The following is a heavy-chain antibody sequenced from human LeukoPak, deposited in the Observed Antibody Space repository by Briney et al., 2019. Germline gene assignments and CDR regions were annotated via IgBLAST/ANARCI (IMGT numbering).Heavy chain of an antibody. CDR2: IYSGAST. D-gene: IGHD3-10*01. J-gene: IGHJ4*02. CDR3: ATSSTVRGVDY. V-gene: IGHV3-66*01. Sequence: PGGSLRLSCAASGFTFSSDAMSWVRQAPGKGLEWVSVIYSGASTYYADSVQGRFTISRDNSKNTLFLEMNSLRAEDTAIYYCATSSTVRGVDYWGQGTLVTVSS. CDR1: GFTFSSDA.